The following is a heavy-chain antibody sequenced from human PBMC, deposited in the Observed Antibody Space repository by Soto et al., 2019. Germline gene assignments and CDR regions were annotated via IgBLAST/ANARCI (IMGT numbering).Heavy chain of an antibody. Sequence: GGSLRLSCAASGFTLSSYSMNWVRQAPGKGLEWVSSISSSSSYIYYADSVKGRFTISRDNAKNSLYLQMNSLRAEDTAVYYCARVGYRYYYGMDVWGQGTTVTVSS. J-gene: IGHJ6*02. V-gene: IGHV3-21*01. CDR2: ISSSSSYI. D-gene: IGHD5-18*01. CDR1: GFTLSSYS. CDR3: ARVGYRYYYGMDV.